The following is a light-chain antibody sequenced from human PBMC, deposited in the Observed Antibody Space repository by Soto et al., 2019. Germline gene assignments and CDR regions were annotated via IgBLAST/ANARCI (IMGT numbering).Light chain of an antibody. Sequence: QSVLTQPPSVSGAPGQRVTISCTGSSSNIGAGFDVQWYQQLPGTAPTLLIYANSNRPSGVPDRFSGSKSGTSASLAITGLQAEDEADYYCQSYDSSLSGVVFGGGTKLTVL. V-gene: IGLV1-40*01. CDR3: QSYDSSLSGVV. J-gene: IGLJ2*01. CDR1: SSNIGAGFD. CDR2: ANS.